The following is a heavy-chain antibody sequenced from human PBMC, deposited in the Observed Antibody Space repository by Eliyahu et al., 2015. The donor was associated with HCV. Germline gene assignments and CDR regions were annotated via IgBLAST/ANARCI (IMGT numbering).Heavy chain of an antibody. CDR2: ISYDGGNE. CDR1: GFXFSSYG. J-gene: IGHJ5*02. CDR3: ARGQYSSGWYQLGES. Sequence: QVQLVESGGGVVQPGRSLRLSCAAFGFXFSSYGMHWVRQAPGKGLEWVAVISYDGGNEIYADSVKGRFTISRDNSKNTLYLQMNSLRVEDTAVYYCARGQYSSGWYQLGESWGQGILVTVSS. V-gene: IGHV3-30*03. D-gene: IGHD6-19*01.